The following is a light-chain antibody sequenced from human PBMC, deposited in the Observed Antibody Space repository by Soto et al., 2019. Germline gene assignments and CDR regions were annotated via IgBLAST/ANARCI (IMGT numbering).Light chain of an antibody. J-gene: IGLJ1*01. Sequence: QSVLTQPASVSGSPGQSITLSCTRTSSYVGSYNLVSWYQQHPGKAPKLMIYEGSKRPSGVSNRFSGSKSGNTASLTISGLQAEDEADYYCCSYAGSSTFVFGTGTKLTVL. CDR2: EGS. CDR3: CSYAGSSTFV. CDR1: SSYVGSYNL. V-gene: IGLV2-23*03.